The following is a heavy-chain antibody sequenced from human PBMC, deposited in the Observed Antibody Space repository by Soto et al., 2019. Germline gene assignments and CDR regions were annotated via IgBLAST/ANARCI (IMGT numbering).Heavy chain of an antibody. V-gene: IGHV3-23*01. Sequence: GGSLRLSCAASGFTFNIYAMTWVRQAPGKGLEWVSGISGSGRSTYYADSVKGLFTISRDNSKNTLYLQMNSLRDEDTALYYCAKGRDEYSSAWFVDWGQGTLVTVSS. J-gene: IGHJ5*02. CDR3: AKGRDEYSSAWFVD. CDR2: ISGSGRST. CDR1: GFTFNIYA. D-gene: IGHD6-19*01.